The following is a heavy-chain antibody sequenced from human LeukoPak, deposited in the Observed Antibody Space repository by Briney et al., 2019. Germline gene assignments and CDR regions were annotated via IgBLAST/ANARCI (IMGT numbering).Heavy chain of an antibody. J-gene: IGHJ4*02. CDR1: GFTVSSNY. CDR3: ARGREFDY. D-gene: IGHD5-24*01. CDR2: IYSGGST. V-gene: IGHV3-66*01. Sequence: GGSLRLSCAASGFTVSSNYMNWVRQAPGKGLEWVSVIYSGGSTYYADSVKGRFTISRDNAKNTLYLQMNSLRAEDSAVYYCARGREFDYWGQGTLVTVSS.